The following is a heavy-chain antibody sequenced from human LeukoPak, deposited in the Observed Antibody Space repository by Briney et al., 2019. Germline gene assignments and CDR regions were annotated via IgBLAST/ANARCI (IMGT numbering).Heavy chain of an antibody. D-gene: IGHD1-1*01. Sequence: PGGSLRLSCATSGFTFSHYGMHWVRQAPGRGLDWVAHIRYDESDKYYADSVKGRFTISRDISKNTVYLQMNSLRVEDTAVYYCAKDFNWAFDYWGRGTLVTVSS. V-gene: IGHV3-30*02. J-gene: IGHJ4*02. CDR1: GFTFSHYG. CDR3: AKDFNWAFDY. CDR2: IRYDESDK.